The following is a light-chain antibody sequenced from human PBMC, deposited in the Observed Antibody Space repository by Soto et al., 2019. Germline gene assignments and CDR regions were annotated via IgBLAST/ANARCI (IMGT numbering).Light chain of an antibody. CDR2: GNS. CDR1: SSNIGAGFD. Sequence: QSVLTQPPSVSGAPGQRVTISCTGSSSNIGAGFDVHWYQQLPGTARKLLIYGNSNRPSGVPDRFSGSKSGTLASLAITGLQAEDEADYYCQSSDSSLSGPRVFGGGTQPTVL. V-gene: IGLV1-40*01. J-gene: IGLJ2*01. CDR3: QSSDSSLSGPRV.